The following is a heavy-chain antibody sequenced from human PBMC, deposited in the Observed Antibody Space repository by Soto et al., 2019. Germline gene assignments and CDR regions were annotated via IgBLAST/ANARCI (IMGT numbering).Heavy chain of an antibody. D-gene: IGHD2-2*01. CDR2: ISSSGSTI. CDR1: GFTFSSYE. J-gene: IGHJ6*02. Sequence: PGGSLRLSCAASGFTFSSYEMNWVRQAPGKGLEWVSYISSSGSTIYYADSVKGRFTISRDNAKNSLYLQMNSLRAEDTAVYYCARDCSSTSCYHPYYYYGMDVWGQGTTVTVSS. CDR3: ARDCSSTSCYHPYYYYGMDV. V-gene: IGHV3-48*03.